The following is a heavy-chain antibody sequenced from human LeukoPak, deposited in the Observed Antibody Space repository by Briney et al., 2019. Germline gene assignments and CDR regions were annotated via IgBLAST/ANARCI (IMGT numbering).Heavy chain of an antibody. CDR1: GFTFSTYA. D-gene: IGHD1-1*01. J-gene: IGHJ4*02. Sequence: GGSLRLSCAASGFTFSTYAMSWVRQAPGKGLEWVSTVIGTGATTYYADSVKGRFTVSRDNSRNTVYLQMTSLRADDTAVYYCAKRQDYNNNYSVDFNYRGQGTLVTVSS. CDR2: VIGTGATT. CDR3: AKRQDYNNNYSVDFNY. V-gene: IGHV3-23*01.